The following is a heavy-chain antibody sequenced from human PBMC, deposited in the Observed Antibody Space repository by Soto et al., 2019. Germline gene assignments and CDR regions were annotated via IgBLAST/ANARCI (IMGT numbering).Heavy chain of an antibody. D-gene: IGHD5-18*01. CDR3: ASLRGGYSYGYYYFDY. J-gene: IGHJ4*02. CDR1: GGSISSSSYY. V-gene: IGHV4-39*01. Sequence: QLQLQESGPGLVKPSETLSLTCTVSGGSISSSSYYWSWIRQPPGKGLEWIGCIYYSGSTYYNPSLTSRVTISVDTSKNQCSLKLSSVTAADTAVYYCASLRGGYSYGYYYFDYWGQGTLVTVSS. CDR2: IYYSGST.